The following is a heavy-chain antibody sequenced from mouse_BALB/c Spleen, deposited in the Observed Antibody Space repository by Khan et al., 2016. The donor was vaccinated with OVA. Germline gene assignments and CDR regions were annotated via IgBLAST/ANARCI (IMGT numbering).Heavy chain of an antibody. J-gene: IGHJ3*01. Sequence: EVQLVESGGDLVRPGGSLKLSCSASGFTFSTYSMSWVRQTPDKRLEWFATISSAGDYTFFPDSVKGRFTISRDNARNTLYLQMSRLRSEDTAMYYCASHLTGSCAYWGQGTLVTVSA. D-gene: IGHD4-1*01. CDR1: GFTFSTYS. CDR3: ASHLTGSCAY. V-gene: IGHV5-6*01. CDR2: ISSAGDYT.